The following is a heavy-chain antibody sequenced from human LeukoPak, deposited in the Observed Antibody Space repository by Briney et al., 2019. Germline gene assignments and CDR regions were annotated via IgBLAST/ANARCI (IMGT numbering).Heavy chain of an antibody. D-gene: IGHD3-22*01. V-gene: IGHV3-23*01. J-gene: IGHJ4*02. CDR2: ISGSGGST. Sequence: GGSLRLSCAASGFTFSSYAMSWVRQAPGKGLEWVSAISGSGGSTYYADSVKGRFTISRDNSKNTMYLQMNSQTAEDTAVYYCAKDRVGYDSSGYDYWGQGTLVTVSS. CDR3: AKDRVGYDSSGYDY. CDR1: GFTFSSYA.